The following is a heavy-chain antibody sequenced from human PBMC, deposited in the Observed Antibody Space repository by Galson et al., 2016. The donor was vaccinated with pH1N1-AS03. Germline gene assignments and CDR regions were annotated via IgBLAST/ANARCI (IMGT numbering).Heavy chain of an antibody. J-gene: IGHJ3*02. V-gene: IGHV5-51*01. Sequence: QSGAEVTKPGESLKISCKASGYSFTNYWIAWVRQMPGTGLEWMGIIFPGEFDTRYSPSFQGQVTISADKSLSTAYFEWSSLTASDTAMYYCARSFTSSWNAYDAFDIWGQGTLVTVSS. CDR3: ARSFTSSWNAYDAFDI. CDR2: IFPGEFDT. D-gene: IGHD1-1*01. CDR1: GYSFTNYW.